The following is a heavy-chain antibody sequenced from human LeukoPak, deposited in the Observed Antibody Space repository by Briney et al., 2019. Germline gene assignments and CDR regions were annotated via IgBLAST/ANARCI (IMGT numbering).Heavy chain of an antibody. CDR2: IKSKTDGGT. CDR1: GFTFSDYY. CDR3: TTEELYCSSTSCSGYFDY. Sequence: GGSLRLSCAASGFTFSDYYMSWIRQAPGKGLEWVGRIKSKTDGGTDYAAPVKGRFTISRDDSKNTLYLQMNSLKTEDTAVYYCTTEELYCSSTSCSGYFDYWGQGTLVTVSS. D-gene: IGHD2-2*01. J-gene: IGHJ4*02. V-gene: IGHV3-15*01.